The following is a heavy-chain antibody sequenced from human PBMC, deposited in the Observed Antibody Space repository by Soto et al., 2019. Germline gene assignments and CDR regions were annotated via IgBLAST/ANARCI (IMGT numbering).Heavy chain of an antibody. D-gene: IGHD6-6*01. CDR3: ARDSSSDHHYYYGMDV. CDR1: GGTFSSYA. V-gene: IGHV1-69*13. CDR2: IIPIFGTA. Sequence: SVKVSCKASGGTFSSYAISWVRQAPGQGLEWMGGIIPIFGTANYAQKFQGRVTITADESTSTAYMELSSLRSEDTAVYYCARDSSSDHHYYYGMDVWGQGTTVTVSS. J-gene: IGHJ6*02.